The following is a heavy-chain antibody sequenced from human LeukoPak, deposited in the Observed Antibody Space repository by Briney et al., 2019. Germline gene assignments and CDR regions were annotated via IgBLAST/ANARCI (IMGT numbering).Heavy chain of an antibody. J-gene: IGHJ4*02. Sequence: GGSLRLSCVASGFTVSRNYMSWVRQAPGKGLEWVSVIYTAGSAFYADSVKGRFIISRDNTDNSLYLQMNNLRADDTALCYCARDVEVAGIRDSWGQGTVVTVSS. CDR1: GFTVSRNY. CDR2: IYTAGSA. D-gene: IGHD6-19*01. CDR3: ARDVEVAGIRDS. V-gene: IGHV3-66*01.